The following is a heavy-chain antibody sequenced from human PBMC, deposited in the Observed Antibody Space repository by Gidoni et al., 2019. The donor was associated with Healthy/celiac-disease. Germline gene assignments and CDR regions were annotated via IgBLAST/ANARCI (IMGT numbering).Heavy chain of an antibody. CDR3: ARAGLLIVGALTNNLDYYYYYGMDV. CDR1: GGTFSSYA. Sequence: QVQLVQSGAEVKKPGSSVKVSCKASGGTFSSYAISWVRQAPGQGLEWMGGIIPIFGTANYAQKFQGRVTITADESTSTAYMELSSLRSEDTAVYYCARAGLLIVGALTNNLDYYYYYGMDVWGQGTTVTVSS. V-gene: IGHV1-69*01. CDR2: IIPIFGTA. D-gene: IGHD1-26*01. J-gene: IGHJ6*02.